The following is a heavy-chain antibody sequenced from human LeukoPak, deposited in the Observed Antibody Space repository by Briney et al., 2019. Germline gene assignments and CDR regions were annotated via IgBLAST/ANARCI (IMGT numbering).Heavy chain of an antibody. CDR3: ARSTLYDSSEGD. CDR2: IYHSGST. J-gene: IGHJ4*02. CDR1: GGSISSGGYY. D-gene: IGHD3-22*01. Sequence: PSQTLSLTCTVSGGSISSGGYYWSWIRQPPGKGLEWIGYIYHSGSTYYNPSLKSRVTISVDRSKNQFSLKLSSVTAADTAVYYCARSTLYDSSEGDWGQGTLVTVSS. V-gene: IGHV4-30-2*01.